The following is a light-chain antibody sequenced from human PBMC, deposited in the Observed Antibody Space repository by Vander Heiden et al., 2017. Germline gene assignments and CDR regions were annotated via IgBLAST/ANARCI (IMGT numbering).Light chain of an antibody. CDR1: QSVSSN. CDR3: QQYNNGPPWT. J-gene: IGKJ1*01. CDR2: GAS. V-gene: IGKV3-15*01. Sequence: RASQSVSSNLAWYQQKPGQAPRLLIYGASTRATGIPARFSGSGSGTEFTLTISSLQSEDFAVYYCQQYNNGPPWTFGQGTKVEIK.